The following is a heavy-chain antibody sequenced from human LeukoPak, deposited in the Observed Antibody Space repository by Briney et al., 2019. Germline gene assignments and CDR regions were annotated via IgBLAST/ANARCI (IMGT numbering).Heavy chain of an antibody. CDR1: GGSISSGAYY. CDR2: IYHSGGT. CDR3: ARDAYQWLADAFDI. J-gene: IGHJ3*02. V-gene: IGHV4-30-2*01. D-gene: IGHD6-19*01. Sequence: SETLSLTCTVSGGSISSGAYYWSWIRQPPGRGLEWIGYIYHSGGTYYNPSLKSRVTISVDRSKNQFSLKVSSVTAADTAVYYCARDAYQWLADAFDIWGQGIMVTVSS.